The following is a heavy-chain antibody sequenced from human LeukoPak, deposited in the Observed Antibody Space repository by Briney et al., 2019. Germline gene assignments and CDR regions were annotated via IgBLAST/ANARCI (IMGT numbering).Heavy chain of an antibody. J-gene: IGHJ3*02. D-gene: IGHD1-14*01. V-gene: IGHV3-66*01. CDR2: ISSGGTT. Sequence: PGGPLRLSCAASGPAVTSNYLSWVRQAPGKGLEWVSHISSGGTTYYADSVKGRFTISRDNYKDILYLQMSSLRAEDTAVYYCARESSNQGAFDIWGQGTMVTVSS. CDR3: ARESSNQGAFDI. CDR1: GPAVTSNY.